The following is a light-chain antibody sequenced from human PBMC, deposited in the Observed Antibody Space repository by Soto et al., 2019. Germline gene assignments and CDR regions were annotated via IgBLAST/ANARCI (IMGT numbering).Light chain of an antibody. Sequence: IRLSLSAAAVSLYTGERATLSCRASQSVSSYLAWYQQKPGQAPRLLIYDTSNRATGIPARFSGSGSGTDFTLTISRLEPEDSAVYYCEQYGSSPRTFGQGTMVDIK. J-gene: IGKJ1*01. V-gene: IGKV3-20*01. CDR3: EQYGSSPRT. CDR1: QSVSSY. CDR2: DTS.